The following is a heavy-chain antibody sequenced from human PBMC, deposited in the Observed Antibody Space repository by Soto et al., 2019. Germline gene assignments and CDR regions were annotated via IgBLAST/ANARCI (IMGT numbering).Heavy chain of an antibody. Sequence: GGSLRLSCAASGFTFSDYYMSWIRQAPGKGLEWVSYISSSNSYTNYADSVKGRFTISRDNAKNSLYLQMNSLRAEDTAVYYCARDADILTGSDVFDIWGQGTMVTVS. D-gene: IGHD3-9*01. J-gene: IGHJ3*02. CDR2: ISSSNSYT. CDR3: ARDADILTGSDVFDI. CDR1: GFTFSDYY. V-gene: IGHV3-11*05.